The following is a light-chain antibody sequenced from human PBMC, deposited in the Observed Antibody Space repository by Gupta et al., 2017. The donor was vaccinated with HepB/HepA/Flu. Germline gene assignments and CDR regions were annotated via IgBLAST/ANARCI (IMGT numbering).Light chain of an antibody. J-gene: IGKJ1*01. Sequence: DIVMTQSPDSLAVSLGERATINCKSSQSILYSSNNKNYLAWYQQKPGQPPKLLIYWASTRESGVPDRFSGSGSGTDFTLTISSLQAEDVAFYYCQQDDSSPTTFGQGTKVEIK. CDR1: QSILYSSNNKNY. V-gene: IGKV4-1*01. CDR3: QQDDSSPTT. CDR2: WAS.